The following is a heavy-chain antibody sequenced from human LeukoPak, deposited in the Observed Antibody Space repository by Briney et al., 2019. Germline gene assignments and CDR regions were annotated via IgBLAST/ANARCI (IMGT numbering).Heavy chain of an antibody. D-gene: IGHD1-26*01. V-gene: IGHV1-8*02. J-gene: IGHJ3*02. CDR3: ARGWGGSGSYREAFDI. CDR2: MNPNSGNT. Sequence: ASVKVSCKASGYTFTSYDINWVRQATGQGLEWMGWMNPNSGNTGYAQKFQGRVTMTRNTSISTAYMELSSLRSEDTAVYYCARGWGGSGSYREAFDIWGQGTMVTVSS. CDR1: GYTFTSYD.